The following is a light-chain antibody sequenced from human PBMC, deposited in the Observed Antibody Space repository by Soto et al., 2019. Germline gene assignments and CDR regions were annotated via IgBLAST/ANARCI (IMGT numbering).Light chain of an antibody. CDR2: DAS. Sequence: DVQMTQSPSSLSALVGDRVTITCRASQSVSRYLNWYQHKPGKAPKLLINDASNLRSGVTSRFSGSGSGTDFTLTIDGLQPEDFAVYYAQQRYITPPITFGQGTRLELK. J-gene: IGKJ5*01. V-gene: IGKV1-39*01. CDR3: QQRYITPPIT. CDR1: QSVSRY.